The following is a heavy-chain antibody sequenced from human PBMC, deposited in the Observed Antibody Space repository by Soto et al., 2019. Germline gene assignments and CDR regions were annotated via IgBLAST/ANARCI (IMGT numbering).Heavy chain of an antibody. V-gene: IGHV3-23*01. J-gene: IGHJ6*02. CDR1: GFTFSSYA. D-gene: IGHD1-26*01. CDR3: AKDKWELLRDRDYYYYGMDV. Sequence: PGGSLRLSCAASGFTFSSYAMSWVRQAPGKGLEWVSAISGSGGSTYYADSVKGRFTISRDNSKNTLYLQMNSLRAEDTAVYYCAKDKWELLRDRDYYYYGMDVWGQGTTVTV. CDR2: ISGSGGST.